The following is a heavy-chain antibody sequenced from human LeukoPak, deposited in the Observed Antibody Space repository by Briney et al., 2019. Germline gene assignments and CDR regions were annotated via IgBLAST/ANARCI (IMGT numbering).Heavy chain of an antibody. CDR3: ARDVGYFRFDY. CDR1: GFTFSNAW. V-gene: IGHV3-7*01. Sequence: GGSLRLSCVASGFTFSNAWMNWVRQAPGKGLEWVANIKEDGSDKYYVDSVKGRFTISRDNAKNSLYLQMNNLRAEDTAVYYCARDVGYFRFDYWGQGTLVTVSS. CDR2: IKEDGSDK. J-gene: IGHJ4*02. D-gene: IGHD5-18*01.